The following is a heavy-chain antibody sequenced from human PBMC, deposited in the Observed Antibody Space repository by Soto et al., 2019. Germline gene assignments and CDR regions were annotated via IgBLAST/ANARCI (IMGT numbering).Heavy chain of an antibody. CDR3: ARGDSADY. CDR2: INSYNGNT. D-gene: IGHD2-15*01. V-gene: IGHV1-18*01. CDR1: GYTFNSYG. J-gene: IGHJ4*02. Sequence: QVQLVQSGAEVKKPGASVKVSCKASGYTFNSYGITWVRQAPGQGLEWMGWINSYNGNTNYAQNLXGXVXXTTDTSTSTAYMELRSLRSDDTAVYYCARGDSADYWGQGTLVIVSS.